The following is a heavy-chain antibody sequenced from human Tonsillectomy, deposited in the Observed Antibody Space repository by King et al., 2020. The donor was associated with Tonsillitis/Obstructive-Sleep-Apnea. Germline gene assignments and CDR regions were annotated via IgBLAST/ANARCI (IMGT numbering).Heavy chain of an antibody. CDR1: GNRFTSYW. V-gene: IGHV5-51*01. D-gene: IGHD4-11*01. J-gene: IGHJ4*02. CDR3: ARLLGLTTVTTWAFDY. CDR2: IYSGDSDT. Sequence: QLVQSGAEVKKPGESLKISCKGSGNRFTSYWIGWVRQMPGKGLEWMGIIYSGDSDTRYSPSFRGQVTIPSDKSISTAYLQWSSLKASDAAIYYCARLLGLTTVTTWAFDYWGQGTLVTVSS.